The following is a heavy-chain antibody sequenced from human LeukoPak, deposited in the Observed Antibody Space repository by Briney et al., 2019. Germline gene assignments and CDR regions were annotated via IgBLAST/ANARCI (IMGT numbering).Heavy chain of an antibody. V-gene: IGHV3-7*01. CDR3: VAGGGDF. D-gene: IGHD3-16*01. CDR1: GFTFTNYW. Sequence: GGSLRLSCAASGFTFTNYWMSWVRQAPGKGLEWLAFITQDASDTSYVDSVKGRFTISRYNAKNSLYLQMNSLRAKDTALYYCVAGGGDFWGLGTLVTVSS. J-gene: IGHJ4*02. CDR2: ITQDASDT.